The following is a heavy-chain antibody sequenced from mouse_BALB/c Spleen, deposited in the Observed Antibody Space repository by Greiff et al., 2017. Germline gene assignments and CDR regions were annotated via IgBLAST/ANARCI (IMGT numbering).Heavy chain of an antibody. V-gene: IGHV1-7*01. CDR3: ARRGNFDY. D-gene: IGHD1-1*02. CDR2: INPSTGYT. CDR1: GYTFTSYW. Sequence: QVQLKQSGAELAKPGASVKMSCKASGYTFTSYWMHWVKQRPGQGLEWIGYINPSTGYTEYNQKFKDKATLTADKSSSTAYMQLSSLTSEDSAVYYCARRGNFDYWGQGTTLTVSS. J-gene: IGHJ2*01.